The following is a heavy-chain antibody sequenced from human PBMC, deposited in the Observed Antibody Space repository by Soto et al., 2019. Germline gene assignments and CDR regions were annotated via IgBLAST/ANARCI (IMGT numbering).Heavy chain of an antibody. CDR3: ARVQGKYYYGSGSPYDMDV. Sequence: PSETLSLTCTVSGGSISSYYWSWIRQPPGKGLEWIGYIYYSGSTNYNPSLKSRVTISVDTSRNQFSLKLSSVTAADTAVYYCARVQGKYYYGSGSPYDMDVWGKGTTVTVSS. D-gene: IGHD3-10*01. CDR1: GGSISSYY. CDR2: IYYSGST. V-gene: IGHV4-59*01. J-gene: IGHJ6*03.